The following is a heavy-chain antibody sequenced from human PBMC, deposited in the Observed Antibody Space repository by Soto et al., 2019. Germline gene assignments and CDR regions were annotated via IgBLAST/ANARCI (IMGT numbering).Heavy chain of an antibody. CDR3: ARVVDYRGSFFDL. CDR1: GFTFSDHH. Sequence: EVQLVESGGGLVQPGGSLRLSCVGSGFTFSDHHMDWVRQAPGKGLEWVGRIRSIANSYTTEYAASVEGRFTISRDNSKDSLYLQVKSLKTEDTAVYYWARVVDYRGSFFDLWCQGTLVTVSS. V-gene: IGHV3-72*01. J-gene: IGHJ4*02. CDR2: IRSIANSYTT. D-gene: IGHD4-17*01.